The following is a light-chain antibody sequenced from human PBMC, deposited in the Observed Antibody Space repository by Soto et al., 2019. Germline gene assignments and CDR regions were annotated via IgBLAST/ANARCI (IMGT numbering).Light chain of an antibody. CDR1: SSNIGAGYA. V-gene: IGLV1-40*01. J-gene: IGLJ3*02. Sequence: QLVLTQPPSVSGAPGQRVTISCTGSSSNIGAGYAVHWYQQLPGTAPKLLIYGNSNRPSGVPDRFSGSKSGTSASLAITGLQAEDEADYYCQSYDSSLSGWVFGGGTKVTVL. CDR2: GNS. CDR3: QSYDSSLSGWV.